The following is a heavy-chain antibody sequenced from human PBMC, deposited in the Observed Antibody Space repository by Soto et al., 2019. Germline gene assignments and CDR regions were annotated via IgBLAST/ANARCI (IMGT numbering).Heavy chain of an antibody. CDR2: MQPSSGRT. CDR3: ARGVTAGVDY. V-gene: IGHV1-8*01. J-gene: IGHJ4*02. Sequence: QVQLVQSGAEVREPGASVKVSCKASGYSFTGLDINWVRQTTGQGLEWMGWMQPSSGRTGYAQKFQGRVPMTRDTSINTAYMELSSLTSDHTAFYYCARGVTAGVDYWGQGTVVTVSS. CDR1: GYSFTGLD. D-gene: IGHD1-26*01.